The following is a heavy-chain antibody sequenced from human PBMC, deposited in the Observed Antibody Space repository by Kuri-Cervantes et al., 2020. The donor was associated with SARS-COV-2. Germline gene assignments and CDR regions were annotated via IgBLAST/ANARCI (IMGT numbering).Heavy chain of an antibody. Sequence: GESLKISCAASGFTFSSYSMNWVRQAPGKGLEWVSSISSSSSYIYYADSVKGRFTISRDNAKNSLYLQMNSLRAEDTAVYYCARGGYCTNGVRYTPPYYYYGMDVWGQGTTVTVSS. V-gene: IGHV3-21*01. CDR2: ISSSSSYI. D-gene: IGHD2-8*01. J-gene: IGHJ6*02. CDR3: ARGGYCTNGVRYTPPYYYYGMDV. CDR1: GFTFSSYS.